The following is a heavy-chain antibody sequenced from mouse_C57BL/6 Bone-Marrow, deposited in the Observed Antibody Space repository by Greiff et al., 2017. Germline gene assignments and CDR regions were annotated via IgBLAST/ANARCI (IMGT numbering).Heavy chain of an antibody. CDR2: ISSGGDYI. D-gene: IGHD6-2*01. CDR1: GFTFSSYA. J-gene: IGHJ4*01. CDR3: TRDLFYAMDY. Sequence: EVKLMESGEGLVKPGGSLKLSCAASGFTFSSYAMSWVRQTPEKRLEWVAYISSGGDYIYYADTVKGLFTISRDNARNTLYLQMSSLKSEDTAMYYCTRDLFYAMDYWGQGTSVTVSS. V-gene: IGHV5-9-1*02.